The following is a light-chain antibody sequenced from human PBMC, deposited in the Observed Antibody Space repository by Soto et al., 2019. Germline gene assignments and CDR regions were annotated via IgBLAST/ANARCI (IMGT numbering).Light chain of an antibody. CDR3: SSYPRGRVV. Sequence: QSALTQPASVSGSPGQSITISCTGTTSDVGGYNFVAWYQHHPGKAPKLMIYNAFDRPSGVSNRFSGSKSGNTASLTISGLRAEHEAHYYCSSYPRGRVVFGGGTKLTVL. V-gene: IGLV2-14*03. J-gene: IGLJ2*01. CDR2: NAF. CDR1: TSDVGGYNF.